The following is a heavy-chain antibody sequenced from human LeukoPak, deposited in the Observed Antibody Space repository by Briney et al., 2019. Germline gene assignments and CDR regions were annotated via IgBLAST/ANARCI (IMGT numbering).Heavy chain of an antibody. CDR2: IIPIFGTA. V-gene: IGHV1-69*05. CDR1: GGTFSSYA. D-gene: IGHD3-10*01. J-gene: IGHJ4*02. CDR3: ARGAGYYGSGSFFDY. Sequence: SVKVSCKAAGGTFSSYAISWLRQAPGQGLEWMGRIIPIFGTANYAQKFQGRVTITTDESTSTAYMELSSLRSEDTAVYYFARGAGYYGSGSFFDYWGQGTLVTVSS.